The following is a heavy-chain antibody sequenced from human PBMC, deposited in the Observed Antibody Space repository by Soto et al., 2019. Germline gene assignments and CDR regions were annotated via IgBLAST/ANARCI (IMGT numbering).Heavy chain of an antibody. CDR3: ARDGGYGSGSYRFDY. J-gene: IGHJ4*02. CDR2: IYYSGST. V-gene: IGHV4-31*03. D-gene: IGHD3-10*01. CDR1: GGSISSGGYY. Sequence: QVQLQESGPGLVKPSQTLSLTCTVSGGSISSGGYYWSWIRQHPGKGLEWIGYIYYSGSTSYNPSLKSRGTIXXDXSTXQFSLKVSSVTAADTAVYYCARDGGYGSGSYRFDYWGQGTLVTVSS.